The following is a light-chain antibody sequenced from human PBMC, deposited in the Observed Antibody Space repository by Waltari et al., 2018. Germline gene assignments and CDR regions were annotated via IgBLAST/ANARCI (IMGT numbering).Light chain of an antibody. CDR1: RSDAGTYNF. Sequence: QSVLTQPASVSGSPGQQITIPCTGTRSDAGTYNFVSWYQQHPGKAPKLLIYDVSYRPSGVSYRFSGSKSVNTASLTISGLQAEDEADYYCSSYITTNTLELFGGGTSLTVL. J-gene: IGLJ3*02. CDR3: SSYITTNTLEL. V-gene: IGLV2-14*03. CDR2: DVS.